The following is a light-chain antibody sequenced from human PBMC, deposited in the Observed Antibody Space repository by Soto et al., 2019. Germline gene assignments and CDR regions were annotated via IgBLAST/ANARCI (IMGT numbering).Light chain of an antibody. CDR3: QQRSNWPPIT. CDR1: QNVSSY. V-gene: IGKV3-11*01. J-gene: IGKJ5*01. Sequence: EIVLTQSPATLSLSPGERATLSCRASQNVSSYLAWYQQKPGQAPRLLIYDASNRATSIPARFSGSGSGTDFTLTISSLEAEDFAVYYCQQRSNWPPITFGQGTRLEIK. CDR2: DAS.